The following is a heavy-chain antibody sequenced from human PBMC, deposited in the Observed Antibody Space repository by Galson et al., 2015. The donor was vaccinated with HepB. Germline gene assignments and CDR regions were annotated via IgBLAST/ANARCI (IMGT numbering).Heavy chain of an antibody. V-gene: IGHV3-30*04. Sequence: SLRLSCAASGFTFSSYAMHWVRQAPGKGLEWVAVISYDGSNKYYADSVKGRFTISRDNSKNTLYLQMNSLRAEDTAVYYCARGIDWRELHDAFDIWGQGTMVTVSS. J-gene: IGHJ3*02. CDR3: ARGIDWRELHDAFDI. D-gene: IGHD3-10*01. CDR1: GFTFSSYA. CDR2: ISYDGSNK.